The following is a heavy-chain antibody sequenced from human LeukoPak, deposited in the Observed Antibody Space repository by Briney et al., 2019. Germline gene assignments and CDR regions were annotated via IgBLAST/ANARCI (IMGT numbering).Heavy chain of an antibody. CDR3: ARDINPYYYDSSGYYSGRWFDP. CDR2: IYTSGST. V-gene: IGHV4-4*07. CDR1: GGSISSYY. J-gene: IGHJ5*02. D-gene: IGHD3-22*01. Sequence: PSETLSLTCTVSGGSISSYYWSWIRQPAGKGLEWIGRIYTSGSTNYNPSLKSRVTMSVDTSKNQFSLKLSSVTAADTAVYYCARDINPYYYDSSGYYSGRWFDPWGQRTLVTVSS.